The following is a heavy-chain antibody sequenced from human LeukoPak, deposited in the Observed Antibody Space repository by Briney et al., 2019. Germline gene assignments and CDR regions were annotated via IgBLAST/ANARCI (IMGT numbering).Heavy chain of an antibody. CDR2: ISSSSSTI. J-gene: IGHJ4*02. Sequence: GGSLRLSCAASGFSFPGNGMHWVRQAPGKGLEWVSYISSSSSTIYYADSVKGRFTISRDNAKNSLYLQMNSLRAEDTAVYYCAREGAAGAYYYDSSGYFYWGQGTLVTVSS. CDR3: AREGAAGAYYYDSSGYFY. D-gene: IGHD3-22*01. V-gene: IGHV3-48*04. CDR1: GFSFPGNG.